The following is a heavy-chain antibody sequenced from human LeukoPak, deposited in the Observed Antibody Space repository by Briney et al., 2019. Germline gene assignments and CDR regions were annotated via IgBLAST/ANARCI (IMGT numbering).Heavy chain of an antibody. CDR3: VRADHVYGCDY. Sequence: GGSRRLSCAASGFIFSGHWMHWVRQAPGEGLVCVARIKKDGTYRDYGDSVKGRFTISRDNAKNTLYLQMNSLRVEDTARYYCVRADHVYGCDYWGQGTVVTASS. J-gene: IGHJ4*02. D-gene: IGHD3-16*01. V-gene: IGHV3-74*01. CDR1: GFIFSGHW. CDR2: IKKDGTYR.